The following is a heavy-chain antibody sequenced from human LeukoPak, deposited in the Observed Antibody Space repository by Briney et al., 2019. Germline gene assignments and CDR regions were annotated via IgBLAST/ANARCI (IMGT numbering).Heavy chain of an antibody. D-gene: IGHD3-22*01. J-gene: IGHJ4*02. CDR2: ISYDGSNK. CDR3: AKDLWYDSSDIDY. CDR1: GFTFSSYG. V-gene: IGHV3-30*18. Sequence: GGSLRLSCAASGFTFSSYGMRWVRQAPGKGLEWVAVISYDGSNKYYADSVKGRFTISRDNSKNTLYLQMNSLRAEDTAVYYCAKDLWYDSSDIDYWGQGTLVTVS.